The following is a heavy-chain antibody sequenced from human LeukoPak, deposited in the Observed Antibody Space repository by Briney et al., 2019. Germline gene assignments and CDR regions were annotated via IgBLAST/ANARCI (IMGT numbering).Heavy chain of an antibody. Sequence: YSGGSTYYADSVEGRFTISRDNSKNTLYLQMTSLRAEDTAVYYCARDSSGDYYYYYGMAVWGQGTTVTVPS. CDR2: YSGGST. CDR3: ARDSSGDYYYYYGMAV. J-gene: IGHJ6*02. V-gene: IGHV3-66*01. D-gene: IGHD3-22*01.